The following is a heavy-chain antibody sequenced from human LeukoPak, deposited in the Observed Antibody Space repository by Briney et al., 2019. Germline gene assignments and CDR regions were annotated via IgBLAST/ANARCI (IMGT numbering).Heavy chain of an antibody. CDR2: INPNSGGT. CDR3: ARGYDSSGYDDGGN. Sequence: ASVKVSCKASGYTFTCYYMHWVRQAPGQGLEWMGWINPNSGGTNYAQKFQGRVTMTRDTSISTAYMELSRLRSDDTAVYYCARGYDSSGYDDGGNWGQGTLVTVSS. V-gene: IGHV1-2*02. CDR1: GYTFTCYY. D-gene: IGHD3-22*01. J-gene: IGHJ4*02.